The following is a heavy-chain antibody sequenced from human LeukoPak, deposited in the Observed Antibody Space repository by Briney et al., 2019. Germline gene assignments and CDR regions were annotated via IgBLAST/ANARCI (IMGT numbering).Heavy chain of an antibody. CDR2: IYYSGST. V-gene: IGHV4-31*03. D-gene: IGHD2-2*01. CDR1: GGSISSGGYY. J-gene: IGHJ4*02. CDR3: ARAPQVYCSITSCYIFDF. Sequence: SETLSLTCTVSGGSISSGGYYWSWIRQHPGKGLEWIGYIYYSGSTYYNPSLKSRVTISVDTSKNQFSLKLSSVTAADTAVYYCARAPQVYCSITSCYIFDFWGQGTLVTVSS.